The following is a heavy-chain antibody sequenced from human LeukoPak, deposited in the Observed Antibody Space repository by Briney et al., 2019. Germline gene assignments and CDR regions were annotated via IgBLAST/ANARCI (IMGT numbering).Heavy chain of an antibody. Sequence: PSETLSLTCTVSGGSISSGSYYWRWLRQPAGTGLEWIGRIYTSGSTNDNPPLKSRVTISVDTSKTHFSLKLSSVTAADTAVYYCARGHMLPFRGVSPGFDYWGQGTLVTVSS. CDR2: IYTSGST. D-gene: IGHD3-16*01. CDR1: GGSISSGSYY. V-gene: IGHV4-61*02. J-gene: IGHJ4*02. CDR3: ARGHMLPFRGVSPGFDY.